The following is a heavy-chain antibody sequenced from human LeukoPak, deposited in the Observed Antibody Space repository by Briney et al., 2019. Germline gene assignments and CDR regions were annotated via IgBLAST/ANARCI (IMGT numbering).Heavy chain of an antibody. CDR1: GFTFSSYS. CDR3: ARGWRRGFDY. D-gene: IGHD6-13*01. Sequence: SGGSLRLSCAASGFTFSSYSMNWVRQAPGKGLEWVSSISSSSSYIYYADSVKGRFTISRDNSKNTLYLQMNSLRAEDTAVYYCARGWRRGFDYWGQGTLVTVSS. CDR2: ISSSSSYI. J-gene: IGHJ4*02. V-gene: IGHV3-21*04.